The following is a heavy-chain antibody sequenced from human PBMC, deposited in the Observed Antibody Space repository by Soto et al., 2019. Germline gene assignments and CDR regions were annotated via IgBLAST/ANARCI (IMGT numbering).Heavy chain of an antibody. CDR3: ARDYYGMDV. V-gene: IGHV1-8*01. CDR2: MNPNSGNT. Sequence: GASVKVSCKASGYTFTSYDINWVRQATGQGLEWMRWMNPNSGNTGYAQKFQGRVTITRDTSASTAYMELSSLRSEDTAVYYCARDYYGMDVWGQETTVTVPS. CDR1: GYTFTSYD. J-gene: IGHJ6*02.